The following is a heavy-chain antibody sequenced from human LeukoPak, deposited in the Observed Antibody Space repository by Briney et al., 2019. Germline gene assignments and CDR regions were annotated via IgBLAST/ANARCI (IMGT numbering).Heavy chain of an antibody. CDR3: ANRPNTYYYDSSGHY. Sequence: ASVKVSCKASGYTFTSYGISWVRQAPGQGLEWMGWISAYNGNTNYAQKLQGRVTMTTDTSTSTAYMELRSLRSDDTAVYYCANRPNTYYYDSSGHYWGQGTLVTVSS. J-gene: IGHJ4*02. V-gene: IGHV1-18*01. CDR2: ISAYNGNT. CDR1: GYTFTSYG. D-gene: IGHD3-22*01.